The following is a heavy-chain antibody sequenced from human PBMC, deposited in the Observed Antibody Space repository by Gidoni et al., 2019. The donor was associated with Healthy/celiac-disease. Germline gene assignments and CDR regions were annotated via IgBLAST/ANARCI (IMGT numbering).Heavy chain of an antibody. Sequence: QVQLVQSGAEVKKPGASVKDSCKASGYTFTSFYMHWVRQAPGQGLEWMGIINPSGGSTSYAQKFQGRVTMTRDTSTSTVYMELSSLRSEDTAVYYCARDYYDSSGYRGGDAFDIWGQGTMVTVSS. D-gene: IGHD3-22*01. CDR3: ARDYYDSSGYRGGDAFDI. CDR1: GYTFTSFY. CDR2: INPSGGST. V-gene: IGHV1-46*01. J-gene: IGHJ3*02.